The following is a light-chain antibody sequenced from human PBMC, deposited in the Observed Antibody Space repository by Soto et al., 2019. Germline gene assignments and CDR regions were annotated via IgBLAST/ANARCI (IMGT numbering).Light chain of an antibody. CDR1: QSVGRNY. V-gene: IGKV3-20*01. CDR3: QQYGNSPWS. CDR2: AAS. J-gene: IGKJ1*01. Sequence: EIVLTQFPGTLSLSPGERATLSCRASQSVGRNYVAWYQQKPGQAPRVIIYAASNRASGIPDRFSGSASGSAVTLTSSRLEPTDFAVYYCQQYGNSPWSVGRGTKVEIE.